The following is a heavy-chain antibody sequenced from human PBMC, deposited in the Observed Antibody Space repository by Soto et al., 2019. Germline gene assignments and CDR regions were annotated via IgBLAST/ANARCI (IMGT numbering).Heavy chain of an antibody. V-gene: IGHV4-59*01. CDR2: IYYSGST. D-gene: IGHD1-26*01. J-gene: IGHJ4*02. CDR1: GDSISTYY. Sequence: SETLSLTCTVSGDSISTYYWNWIRLPPGKGLEWIGYIYYSGSTNYNPSLKSRVTISVDTSKNQFSLRLSSVTAADTAVYYCARGGYSGSYIYYFDYWGQGSLVTVS. CDR3: ARGGYSGSYIYYFDY.